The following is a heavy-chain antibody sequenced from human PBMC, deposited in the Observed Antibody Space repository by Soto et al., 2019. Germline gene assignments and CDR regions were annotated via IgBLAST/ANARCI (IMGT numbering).Heavy chain of an antibody. J-gene: IGHJ4*02. V-gene: IGHV1-8*01. CDR2: MNPNSGNT. Sequence: QVQLVQSGAEVKKPGASVKVSCKASGYTFTSYDINWVRQATGQGLEWMGWMNPNSGNTGYAQKFQGRVTRTRNTSISTGYMERSSLRSEDTAVYYCARALPRIAAAGTGYWGQGTLVTVSS. CDR1: GYTFTSYD. CDR3: ARALPRIAAAGTGY. D-gene: IGHD6-13*01.